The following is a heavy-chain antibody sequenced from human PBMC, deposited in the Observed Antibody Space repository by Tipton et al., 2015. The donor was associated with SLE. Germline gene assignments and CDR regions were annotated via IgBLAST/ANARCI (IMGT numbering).Heavy chain of an antibody. J-gene: IGHJ4*02. V-gene: IGHV3-7*01. CDR1: GFTFSNYW. CDR3: ATTRNVALPAYD. D-gene: IGHD2-2*01. CDR2: IKHDVSEK. Sequence: SLRLSCVASGFTFSNYWMSWVRQAPGKGLEWVANIKHDVSEKYYVDSVKGRFTISRDNTQNSVFLHMNNLGAEDTAVYYCATTRNVALPAYDLGQGALVSVSS.